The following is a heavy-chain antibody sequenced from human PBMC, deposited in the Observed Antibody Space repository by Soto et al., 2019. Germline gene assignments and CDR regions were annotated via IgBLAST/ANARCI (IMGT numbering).Heavy chain of an antibody. CDR1: GGSISSYY. Sequence: SETLSLTCTVSGGSISSYYWSWIRQPPGKGLEWIGYIYYSGSTNYNPSLKSRVTISVDTSKNQFPLKLSSVTAADTAVYYCARYYSGSYQFDYWGQGTLVTVSS. V-gene: IGHV4-59*01. J-gene: IGHJ4*02. CDR3: ARYYSGSYQFDY. CDR2: IYYSGST. D-gene: IGHD1-26*01.